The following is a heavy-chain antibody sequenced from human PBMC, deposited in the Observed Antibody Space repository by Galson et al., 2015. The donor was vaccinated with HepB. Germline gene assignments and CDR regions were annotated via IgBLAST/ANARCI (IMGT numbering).Heavy chain of an antibody. CDR1: GYSFTTYW. D-gene: IGHD1-14*01. CDR2: IWPNDFDT. CDR3: ARGKYNSDY. J-gene: IGHJ4*02. Sequence: QSGAEVNKPGESLKISCKASGYSFTTYWIGWVRQMPGKGLEWMGIIWPNDFDTSYSPSFQGQVTISADNSITTAYLQWTSLKASDTAMYYCARGKYNSDYWGQGTLVTVSS. V-gene: IGHV5-51*03.